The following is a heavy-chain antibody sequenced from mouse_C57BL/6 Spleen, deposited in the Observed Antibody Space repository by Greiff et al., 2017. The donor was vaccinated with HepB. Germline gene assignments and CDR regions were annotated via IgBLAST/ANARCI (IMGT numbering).Heavy chain of an antibody. CDR1: GYAFSSSW. J-gene: IGHJ3*01. V-gene: IGHV1-82*01. CDR2: IYPGDGDT. D-gene: IGHD2-3*01. CDR3: AAFYDFGLFAY. Sequence: VQLQESGPELVKPGASVKISCKASGYAFSSSWMNWVKQRPGKGLEWIGRIYPGDGDTNYNGKFKGKATLTADKSSSTAYMQLSSLTSEDSAVYCCAAFYDFGLFAYWGQGTLVTVSA.